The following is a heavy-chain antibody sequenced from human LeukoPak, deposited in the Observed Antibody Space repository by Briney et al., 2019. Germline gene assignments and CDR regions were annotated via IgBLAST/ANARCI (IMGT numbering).Heavy chain of an antibody. CDR3: ARDPDAVDIVATITGDY. J-gene: IGHJ4*02. V-gene: IGHV3-74*01. Sequence: PGGSLRLSCAASGLTFSSHWMHWVRQAPGKGLVWVSRITNDGSSTTYADSVKGRFTISRDNSKNTLYLQMNSLRAEDTAVYYCARDPDAVDIVATITGDYWGQGTLVTVSS. CDR1: GLTFSSHW. CDR2: ITNDGSST. D-gene: IGHD5-12*01.